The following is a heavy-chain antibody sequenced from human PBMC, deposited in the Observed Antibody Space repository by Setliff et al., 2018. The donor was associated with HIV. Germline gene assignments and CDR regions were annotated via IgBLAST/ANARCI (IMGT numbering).Heavy chain of an antibody. CDR2: INHSGAT. J-gene: IGHJ4*02. V-gene: IGHV4-34*01. Sequence: PSETLSLTCAVYGGSFSGYYWTWVRQSPGKGLEWIAEINHSGATNYNPSLMSRVTISVDTSKNQFSLKLSSVTAADTAVYYCARGAVLRYFDWLSLFDYWGQGTLVTVSS. D-gene: IGHD3-9*01. CDR3: ARGAVLRYFDWLSLFDY. CDR1: GGSFSGYY.